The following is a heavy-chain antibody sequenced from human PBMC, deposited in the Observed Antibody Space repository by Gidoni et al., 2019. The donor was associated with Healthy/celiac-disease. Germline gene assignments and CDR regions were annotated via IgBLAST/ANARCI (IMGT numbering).Heavy chain of an antibody. Sequence: VQLVESGGGVVQPGRSLRLSCAASGFTFSSYGMHWVRQAPGKGLEWVAVISYDGSNKYYADSVKGRFTISRDNSKNTLYLQMNSLRAEDTAVYYCAKEVFAYYYMDVWGKGTTVTVSS. D-gene: IGHD3-10*01. J-gene: IGHJ6*03. CDR3: AKEVFAYYYMDV. V-gene: IGHV3-30*18. CDR1: GFTFSSYG. CDR2: ISYDGSNK.